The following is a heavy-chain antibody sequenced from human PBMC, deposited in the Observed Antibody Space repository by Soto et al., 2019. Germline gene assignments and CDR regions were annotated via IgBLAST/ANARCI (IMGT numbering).Heavy chain of an antibody. V-gene: IGHV3-23*01. Sequence: PGGSLRLSCAASGFTFSSYAMSWVRQAPGKGLEWVSAISGSGGSTYYADSVKGRFTISRDNSKNTLYLQMNSLRAEDTAVYYCAKDRGCTNGVCYTALYYFDYWGQGTLVTVSS. CDR3: AKDRGCTNGVCYTALYYFDY. CDR1: GFTFSSYA. J-gene: IGHJ4*02. D-gene: IGHD2-8*01. CDR2: ISGSGGST.